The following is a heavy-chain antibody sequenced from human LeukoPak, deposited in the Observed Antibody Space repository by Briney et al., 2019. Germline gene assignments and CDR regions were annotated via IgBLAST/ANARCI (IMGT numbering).Heavy chain of an antibody. V-gene: IGHV3-23*01. J-gene: IGHJ4*02. D-gene: IGHD3-10*01. CDR2: ISGSGGST. CDR1: GFTFSSYA. CDR3: AKAVVRGVIPINAFDY. Sequence: GGSLRLSCAASGFTFSSYAMSWVRQAPGKGLEWVSAISGSGGSTYYADSVKGRFTISRDNSKNTLYLQMNSLRAEDTAVYYCAKAVVRGVIPINAFDYWGQGTLVTVSS.